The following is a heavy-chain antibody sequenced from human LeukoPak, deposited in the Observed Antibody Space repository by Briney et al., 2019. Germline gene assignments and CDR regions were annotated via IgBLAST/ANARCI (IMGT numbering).Heavy chain of an antibody. V-gene: IGHV3-30*18. Sequence: GGSLRLSCAASGFTFSSYGIHWVRQAPGKGLEWVALISYDGSNKYYADSVKGRFTISRDNSKNTLYLQVNSLRAEDMALYYCAKGALTFGDTDYYFDYWGQGTLVTVSS. D-gene: IGHD3-10*01. CDR1: GFTFSSYG. CDR2: ISYDGSNK. CDR3: AKGALTFGDTDYYFDY. J-gene: IGHJ4*02.